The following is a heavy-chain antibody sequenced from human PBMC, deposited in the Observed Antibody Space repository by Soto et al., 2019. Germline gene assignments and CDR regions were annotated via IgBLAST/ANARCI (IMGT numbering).Heavy chain of an antibody. CDR3: ARDDDYPDNGFEY. CDR2: ILNDASGH. D-gene: IGHD4-17*01. J-gene: IGHJ4*02. V-gene: IGHV3-33*01. CDR1: GFTFSRHG. Sequence: QVQLVESGGGVVQPGTSLRLSCAASGFTFSRHGMHWVRQTPGKGLEWLAVILNDASGHWYADSVKGRFTISRDNFENTLYLQMNGLRLEDTAMYYCARDDDYPDNGFEYGGQGNLVTVSS.